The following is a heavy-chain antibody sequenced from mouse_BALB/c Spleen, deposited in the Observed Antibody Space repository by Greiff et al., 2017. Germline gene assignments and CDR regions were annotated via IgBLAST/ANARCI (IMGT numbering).Heavy chain of an antibody. CDR3: ARGYGYAMDY. J-gene: IGHJ4*01. V-gene: IGHV5-17*02. Sequence: EVMLVESGGGLAQPGGSRKLSCAASGFTFSSFGMHWVRQAPEKGLEWVAYISSGSSTIYYADTVKGRFTISRDNPKNTLFLQMTSLRSEDTAMYYCARGYGYAMDYWGQGTSVTVSS. CDR1: GFTFSSFG. CDR2: ISSGSSTI. D-gene: IGHD2-2*01.